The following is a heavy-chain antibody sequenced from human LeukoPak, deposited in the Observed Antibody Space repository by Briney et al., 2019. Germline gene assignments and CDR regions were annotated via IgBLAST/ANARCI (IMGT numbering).Heavy chain of an antibody. CDR2: MNPKRGNT. D-gene: IGHD3-22*01. CDR1: RYTFTPYD. Sequence: GAPVKVSCKASRYTFTPYDINTVRQATGQGLEWMGWMNPKRGNTGYAQKFQGRVTMARNTSISTAYMELSSLRSEDTAVYYCARGDYYDSSGYYSYAFDIWGQGTMVTVSS. J-gene: IGHJ3*02. CDR3: ARGDYYDSSGYYSYAFDI. V-gene: IGHV1-8*01.